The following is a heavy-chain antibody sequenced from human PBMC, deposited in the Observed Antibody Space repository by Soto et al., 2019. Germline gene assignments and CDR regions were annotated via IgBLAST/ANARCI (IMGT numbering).Heavy chain of an antibody. V-gene: IGHV3-23*01. J-gene: IGHJ4*02. CDR3: AKDLGTGIQLWLGLDY. CDR1: GFTFSSYA. D-gene: IGHD5-18*01. Sequence: GGSLRLSCAASGFTFSSYAMSWVRQAPGKGLEWVSAISGRGGSTYYADSVKGRFTISRDNSKNTLYLQMNSLRAEDTAVYYCAKDLGTGIQLWLGLDYWGQGTLVTVSS. CDR2: ISGRGGST.